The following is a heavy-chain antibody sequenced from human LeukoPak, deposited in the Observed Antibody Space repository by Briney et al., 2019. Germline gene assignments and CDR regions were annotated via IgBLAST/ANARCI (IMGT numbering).Heavy chain of an antibody. D-gene: IGHD3-10*01. CDR1: GFTFSDYY. CDR3: ARHYGSGSYSMVDY. Sequence: PGGSLRLSCAASGFTFSDYYMSWIRQAPGKGLEWVSYISSSGRTIYYADSVKGRFTISRDNDKNSLYLQMNSLRAEDTAVYYCARHYGSGSYSMVDYWGQGTLVTVSS. V-gene: IGHV3-11*01. CDR2: ISSSGRTI. J-gene: IGHJ4*02.